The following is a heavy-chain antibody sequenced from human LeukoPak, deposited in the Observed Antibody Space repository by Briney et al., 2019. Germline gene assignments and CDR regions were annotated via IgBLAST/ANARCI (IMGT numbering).Heavy chain of an antibody. CDR3: ATSKEGYDILTGYYYGMDV. CDR1: GYTLTELS. V-gene: IGHV1-24*01. CDR2: FYPEDGET. J-gene: IGHJ6*02. D-gene: IGHD3-9*01. Sequence: ASVTVSCKVSGYTLTELSMHWVRQAPGKGLEWMGGFYPEDGETIYAQKFQGRVTMTEDTSTDTAYMELSSLRSEDTAVYYCATSKEGYDILTGYYYGMDVWGQGTTVTVSS.